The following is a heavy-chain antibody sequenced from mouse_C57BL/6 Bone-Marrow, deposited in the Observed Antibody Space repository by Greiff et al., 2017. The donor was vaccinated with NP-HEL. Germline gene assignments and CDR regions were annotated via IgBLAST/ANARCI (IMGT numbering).Heavy chain of an antibody. V-gene: IGHV1-18*01. Sequence: VQLKESGPELVKPGASVKIPCKASGYTFTDYNMDWVKQSHGKSLEWIGDINPNNGGTIYNQKFKGKATLTVDKSSSTAYMELRSLTSEDTAVYYCARLYYGSSYVGYFDVWGTGTTVTVSS. CDR3: ARLYYGSSYVGYFDV. CDR1: GYTFTDYN. D-gene: IGHD1-1*01. CDR2: INPNNGGT. J-gene: IGHJ1*03.